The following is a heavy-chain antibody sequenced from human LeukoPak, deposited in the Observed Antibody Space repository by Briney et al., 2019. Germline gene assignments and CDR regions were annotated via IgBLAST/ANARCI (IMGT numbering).Heavy chain of an antibody. V-gene: IGHV1-18*04. CDR1: GYTFTGYY. CDR2: ISAYNGNT. CDR3: ARVYYDILTGYYSYYFDY. J-gene: IGHJ4*02. Sequence: ASVKVSCKASGYTFTGYYMHWVRQAPGQGLEWMGWISAYNGNTNYAQKLQGRVTMTTDTSTSTAYMELRSLRSDDTAVYYCARVYYDILTGYYSYYFDYWGQGTLVTVSS. D-gene: IGHD3-9*01.